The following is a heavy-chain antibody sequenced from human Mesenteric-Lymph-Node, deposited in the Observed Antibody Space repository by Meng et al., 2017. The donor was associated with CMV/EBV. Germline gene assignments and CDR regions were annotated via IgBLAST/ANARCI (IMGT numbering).Heavy chain of an antibody. D-gene: IGHD4-17*01. V-gene: IGHV3-9*01. CDR1: GFTFDDYA. J-gene: IGHJ4*02. CDR2: IRWI. CDR3: AKDRGSYGDNEIDY. Sequence: SLKISCAASGFTFDDYAMHWIRQAPGKGLEWVSGIRWIGYADSVKGRSTISRGNAKNSLYVQMNSLRAEDTAVYYCAKDRGSYGDNEIDYWGQGTLVTVSS.